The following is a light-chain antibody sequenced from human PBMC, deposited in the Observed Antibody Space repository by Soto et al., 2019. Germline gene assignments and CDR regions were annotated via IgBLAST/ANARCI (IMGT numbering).Light chain of an antibody. J-gene: IGKJ2*01. Sequence: DIQMTQSRSSLSASVGDRVTITCRASQSISSYLNWYQQKPGKAPKLLIYAASSLQSGVPSRFSGTGSGTDFTLTISSLQPADFATYYCQQSYSTPTFGQGTKLEIK. CDR2: AAS. V-gene: IGKV1-39*01. CDR1: QSISSY. CDR3: QQSYSTPT.